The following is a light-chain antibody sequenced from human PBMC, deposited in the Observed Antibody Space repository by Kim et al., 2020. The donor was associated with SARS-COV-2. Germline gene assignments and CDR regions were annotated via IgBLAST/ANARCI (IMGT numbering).Light chain of an antibody. V-gene: IGKV3-15*01. CDR1: QSVSSN. J-gene: IGKJ2*01. Sequence: VSPAERATLSCRASQSVSSNLAWYQQNPGQAPRLLIYGASTRATGIPARFSGSGSGTEFTLTISSLQSEDFAVYYCQQYNNWPRGTFGQGTKLEI. CDR3: QQYNNWPRGT. CDR2: GAS.